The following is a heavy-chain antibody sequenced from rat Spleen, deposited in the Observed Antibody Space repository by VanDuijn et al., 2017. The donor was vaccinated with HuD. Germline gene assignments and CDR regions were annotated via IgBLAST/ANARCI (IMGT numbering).Heavy chain of an antibody. CDR2: INTGSGYT. Sequence: QVQLQQSGAELAKPGSSVKISCKASGYTFTNYYISWIKQTTGQGLEYLGYINTGSGYTNYNEKFKGKATLTVDKSSSTAFMQLSTLTPDDSAVYYCATEGYDWFGYWGQGTLVTVSS. CDR1: GYTFTNYY. J-gene: IGHJ3*01. D-gene: IGHD1-11*01. CDR3: ATEGYDWFGY. V-gene: IGHV1-43*01.